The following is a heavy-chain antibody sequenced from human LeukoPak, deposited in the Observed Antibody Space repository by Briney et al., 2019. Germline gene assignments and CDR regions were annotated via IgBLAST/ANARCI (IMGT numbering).Heavy chain of an antibody. Sequence: GGSLRLSCAASGFTFSSCAMIWVRQAPGKGLEWVSAIRGSGGSTYYADSVKGRFTISRDNAKSSLYLQLNSLRAEDTAVYYCARDYYDSSGYFYEGSNSWGQGTLVTVSS. CDR1: GFTFSSCA. D-gene: IGHD3-22*01. V-gene: IGHV3-23*01. CDR3: ARDYYDSSGYFYEGSNS. J-gene: IGHJ1*01. CDR2: IRGSGGST.